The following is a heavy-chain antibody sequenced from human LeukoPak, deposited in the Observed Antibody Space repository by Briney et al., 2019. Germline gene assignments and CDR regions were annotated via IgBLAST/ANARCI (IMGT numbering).Heavy chain of an antibody. CDR3: ARDRGYEDAFDI. J-gene: IGHJ3*02. V-gene: IGHV3-21*01. D-gene: IGHD5-12*01. CDR2: ISSSSSYI. CDR1: GFTFSGAW. Sequence: GGSLRLSCTASGFTFSGAWMTWVRQAPGKGLEWVSSISSSSSYIYYADSVKGRFTISRDNAKNSLYLQMNSLRAEDTAVYYCARDRGYEDAFDIWGQGTMVTVSS.